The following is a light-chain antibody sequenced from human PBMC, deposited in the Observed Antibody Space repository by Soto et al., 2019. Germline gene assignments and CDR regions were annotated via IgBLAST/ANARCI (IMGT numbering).Light chain of an antibody. CDR3: CAYAGSYTVL. J-gene: IGLJ2*01. V-gene: IGLV2-11*01. CDR1: SSDVGGYKY. CDR2: DVS. Sequence: QSVLTQPPSASGTPGQSVTISCTGTSSDVGGYKYVSWYQQHPGKVPKLMMFDVSERPSGVPDRFSGSKSGNTASLSISGLQAEDEADYYCCAYAGSYTVLFGGGTKVTVL.